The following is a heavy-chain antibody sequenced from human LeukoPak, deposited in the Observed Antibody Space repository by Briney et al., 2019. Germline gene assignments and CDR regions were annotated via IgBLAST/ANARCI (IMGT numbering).Heavy chain of an antibody. CDR2: IWYDGSNK. CDR1: GFTFSSYS. D-gene: IGHD2-15*01. V-gene: IGHV3-33*08. Sequence: GGSLRLSCVASGFTFSSYSMNWVRQAPGKGLEWVALIWYDGSNKYYADSVKGRFIISRDNSKDTLYLQMNSLRAEDTAVYYCARGYCSGGSCYPGYFDYWGQGTLVTVSS. J-gene: IGHJ4*02. CDR3: ARGYCSGGSCYPGYFDY.